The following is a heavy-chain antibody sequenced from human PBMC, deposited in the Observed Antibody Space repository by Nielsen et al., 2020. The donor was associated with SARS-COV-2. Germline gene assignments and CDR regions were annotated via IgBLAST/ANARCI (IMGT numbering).Heavy chain of an antibody. J-gene: IGHJ6*02. CDR3: ARRSSWYFPRGYYYYGMDV. CDR2: ISTCGSTI. Sequence: WIRQPPGKGLEWVSYISTCGSTIYYADSVKGRFTISRDNVKNSLYLQMNSLGAEDTAVYYCARRSSWYFPRGYYYYGMDVWGQGTTVTVSS. V-gene: IGHV3-11*04. D-gene: IGHD6-13*01.